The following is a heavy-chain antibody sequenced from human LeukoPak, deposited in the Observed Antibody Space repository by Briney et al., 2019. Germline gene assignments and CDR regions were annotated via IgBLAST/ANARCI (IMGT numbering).Heavy chain of an antibody. CDR2: MNTKRGKT. J-gene: IGHJ5*02. CDR1: GYTFTSYD. CDR3: ARGVHGGATRLYP. Sequence: GAXVKVSCMASGYTFTSYDINWVRQADGEGLEWMGWMNTKRGKTVYAQKLQGRVTITRNTSIRTAYMEVSSLRSEDTAVYYCARGVHGGATRLYPWGQGTLVTVSS. V-gene: IGHV1-8*03. D-gene: IGHD1-26*01.